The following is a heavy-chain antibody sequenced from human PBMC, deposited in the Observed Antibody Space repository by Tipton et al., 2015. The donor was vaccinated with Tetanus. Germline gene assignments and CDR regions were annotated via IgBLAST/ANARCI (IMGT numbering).Heavy chain of an antibody. CDR2: IHNSGST. J-gene: IGHJ2*01. V-gene: IGHV4-28*01. Sequence: TLSLTCAVSGYSISRSHWWAWIRQPPGKGLGWIGHIHNSGSTYYNPSLKSRLTVSVDTSKNQYSLTVNSVTDVDPAVYYCAGVGIRWYFDIWGSGTLVTVSS. D-gene: IGHD2-21*01. CDR1: GYSISRSHW. CDR3: AGVGIRWYFDI.